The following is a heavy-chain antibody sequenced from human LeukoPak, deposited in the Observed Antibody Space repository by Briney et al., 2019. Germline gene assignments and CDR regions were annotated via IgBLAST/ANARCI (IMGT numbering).Heavy chain of an antibody. CDR2: IKTSAIT. J-gene: IGHJ6*02. V-gene: IGHV4-34*01. Sequence: PSETLSLTCAVSGRSLTTYHWSWIRQSPGKGLEWIGEIKTSAITNYNPSLESRVTISVDTSKSQFPLNLRSVTAADAAVYYCASQMLEWYGLDVWGQGTTVTVSS. CDR1: GRSLTTYH. CDR3: ASQMLEWYGLDV. D-gene: IGHD3-3*01.